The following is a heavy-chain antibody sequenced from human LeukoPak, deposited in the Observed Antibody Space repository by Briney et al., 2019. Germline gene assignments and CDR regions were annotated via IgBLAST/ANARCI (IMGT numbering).Heavy chain of an antibody. CDR3: ARGFIGSGWTLYYFDY. J-gene: IGHJ4*02. CDR2: IYYSGST. CDR1: GGSFSGYY. V-gene: IGHV4-59*01. D-gene: IGHD6-19*01. Sequence: SETLSLTCAVYGGSFSGYYWSWIRQPPGKGLEWIGYIYYSGSTNYNPSLKSRVTISVDTSKNHFSLKVSPVTAADTAVYYCARGFIGSGWTLYYFDYWGQGTPVTVSS.